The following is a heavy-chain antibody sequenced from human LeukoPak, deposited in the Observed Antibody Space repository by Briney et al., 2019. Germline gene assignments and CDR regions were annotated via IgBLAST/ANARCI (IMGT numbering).Heavy chain of an antibody. CDR1: GFTFSNYA. Sequence: GGSLRLSCAVSGFTFSNYAMSWIRQAPGKGLEWVAYMTSYGSGKYSDSVKGRFTISRDAASKSLFLQMNSLRVEDTAVYYCTRDQDAGYALGHWGQGTLATVTS. D-gene: IGHD5-18*01. V-gene: IGHV3-11*01. CDR3: TRDQDAGYALGH. J-gene: IGHJ4*02. CDR2: MTSYGSG.